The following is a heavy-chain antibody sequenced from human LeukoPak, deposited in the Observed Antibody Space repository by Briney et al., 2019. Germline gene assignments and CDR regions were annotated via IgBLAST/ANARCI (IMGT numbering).Heavy chain of an antibody. CDR3: AKDKGRQQLVRDYYYGMDV. J-gene: IGHJ6*02. Sequence: GGSLRLSCAASGFTFSSYGMHWVRQAPGKGLEWVAVISYDGSNKYYADSVKGRFTISRDNSKNTLYLQMNSLRAEDTAVYYCAKDKGRQQLVRDYYYGMDVWGQGTTVTVSS. CDR1: GFTFSSYG. CDR2: ISYDGSNK. D-gene: IGHD6-13*01. V-gene: IGHV3-30*18.